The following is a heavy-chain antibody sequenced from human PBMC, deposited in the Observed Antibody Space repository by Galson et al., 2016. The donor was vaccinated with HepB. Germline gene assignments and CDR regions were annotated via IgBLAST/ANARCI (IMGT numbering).Heavy chain of an antibody. CDR1: GFTLSDYW. D-gene: IGHD5-12*01. CDR2: IKRDGSQK. V-gene: IGHV3-7*03. J-gene: IGHJ3*02. Sequence: SLRLSCAASGFTLSDYWMAWVRQAPGKGPEWVADIKRDGSQKQYVESVKGRFTISRDNAEASVYLQMNSLRAEDTAIYYCARDTHDYRRSNNYWGAFDIWGQGTMVTVSS. CDR3: ARDTHDYRRSNNYWGAFDI.